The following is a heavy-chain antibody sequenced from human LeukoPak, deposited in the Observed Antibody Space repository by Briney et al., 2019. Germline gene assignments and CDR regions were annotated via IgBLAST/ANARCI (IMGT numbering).Heavy chain of an antibody. CDR2: IWYDGGDK. J-gene: IGHJ4*02. D-gene: IGHD3-22*01. V-gene: IGHV3-33*06. CDR3: AKGIYDSSGYSYDY. CDR1: GFTFSSYG. Sequence: GGSLRLSCAASGFTFSSYGMRWVRQAPGKGLEWVAVIWYDGGDKYYADSVKGRFTISRDNSKNTLYLQMNSLRAEDTAVYYCAKGIYDSSGYSYDYWGQGTLVTVSS.